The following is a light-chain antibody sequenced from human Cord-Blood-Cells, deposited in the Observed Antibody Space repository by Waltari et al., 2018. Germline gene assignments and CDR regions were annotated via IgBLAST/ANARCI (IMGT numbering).Light chain of an antibody. Sequence: QSALTQPASVSGSPGQSITLSCTGTSSDVGGYNLVSWYQQHPGKAPKLMIYEGRKRPSGVSNRFSGSKSGNTASLTISGLQAEDEADYYCCSYAGSSTVVFGGGTKLTVL. CDR2: EGR. CDR3: CSYAGSSTVV. V-gene: IGLV2-23*01. J-gene: IGLJ2*01. CDR1: SSDVGGYNL.